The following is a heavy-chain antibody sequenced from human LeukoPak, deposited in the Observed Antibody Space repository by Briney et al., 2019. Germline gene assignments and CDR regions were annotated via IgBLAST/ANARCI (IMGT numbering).Heavy chain of an antibody. D-gene: IGHD3-10*01. Sequence: GESLKISCKGSGYSFTSYWIGWVRQMPGKGLEGMGIIYPGDSDTRYSPSFQGQVTISADRSISTAYLQWSSLKASDTAMYYCGRSYNGRGKGDCSPPGGGGPLVT. V-gene: IGHV5-51*01. CDR2: IYPGDSDT. CDR1: GYSFTSYW. CDR3: GRSYNGRGKGDCSPP. J-gene: IGHJ4*02.